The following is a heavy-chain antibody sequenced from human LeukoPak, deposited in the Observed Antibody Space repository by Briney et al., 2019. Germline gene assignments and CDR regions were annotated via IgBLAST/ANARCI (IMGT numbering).Heavy chain of an antibody. J-gene: IGHJ3*02. CDR1: GGSFSGYY. CDR3: ARDQYPGITMIDHAFDI. D-gene: IGHD3-22*01. Sequence: PSETLSLTCAVYGGSFSGYYWSWIRQPPGKGLEWIGEINHSGSTNYNPSLKSRVTISVDTSKNQFSLKLSSVTAADTAVYYCARDQYPGITMIDHAFDIWGQGTMVTVSS. CDR2: INHSGST. V-gene: IGHV4-34*01.